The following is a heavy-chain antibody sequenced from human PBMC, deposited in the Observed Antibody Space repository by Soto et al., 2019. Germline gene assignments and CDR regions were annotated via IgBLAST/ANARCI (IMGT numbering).Heavy chain of an antibody. Sequence: SGPTLVNPPQTLTLTCTFSGFSLSTSGMCVSWIRQPPGKALEWLALIDWDDDKYYSTSLKTRLTISKDTSKNQVVLTMTNMDPVDTATYYCARTTDDTAMAHIFDYWGQGTLVTVSS. J-gene: IGHJ4*02. CDR2: IDWDDDK. CDR1: GFSLSTSGMC. D-gene: IGHD5-18*01. V-gene: IGHV2-70*01. CDR3: ARTTDDTAMAHIFDY.